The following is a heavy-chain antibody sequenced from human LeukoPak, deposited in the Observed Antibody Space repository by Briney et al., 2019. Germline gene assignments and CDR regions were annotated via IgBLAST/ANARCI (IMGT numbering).Heavy chain of an antibody. CDR3: ARRLTQYDCFDP. CDR2: TYYRSTWYN. D-gene: IGHD2-2*01. CDR1: GDSVSSNSVT. Sequence: SQTLSLTCAISGDSVSSNSVTWNWIRQSPSRGLEWLGRTYYRSTWYNDYAVSVRGRITVNPDTSKNQFSLHLNTVTPEDTAVYYCARRLTQYDCFDPWGQGILVTVSS. V-gene: IGHV6-1*01. J-gene: IGHJ5*02.